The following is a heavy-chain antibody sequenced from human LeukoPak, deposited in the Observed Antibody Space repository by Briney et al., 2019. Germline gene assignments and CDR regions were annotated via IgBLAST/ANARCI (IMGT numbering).Heavy chain of an antibody. J-gene: IGHJ4*02. CDR2: IYYSGST. CDR3: ARGDPAARLGALGP. V-gene: IGHV4-39*07. CDR1: GGSISNSSYY. D-gene: IGHD6-6*01. Sequence: KASETLSLTCTVSGGSISNSSYYWGWIRQPPGKGLEWIGSIYYSGSTYYNPSLKSRVTISVDTSKNQFSLKLSSVTAADTAVYYCARGDPAARLGALGPWGQGTLVTVSS.